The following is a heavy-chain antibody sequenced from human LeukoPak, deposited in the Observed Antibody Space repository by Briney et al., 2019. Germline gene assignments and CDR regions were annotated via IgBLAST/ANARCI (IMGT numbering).Heavy chain of an antibody. V-gene: IGHV4-4*07. D-gene: IGHD5-24*01. CDR2: IYTSGST. J-gene: IGHJ4*02. CDR1: GGSISSYY. CDR3: AREWRWLQAPIFDY. Sequence: PSETLSLTCTVSGGSISSYYWSWIRQPAGKGLEWIGRIYTSGSTNYNPSLKSRVTISVDTSKNQFSLKLSSVTAADTAVYYCAREWRWLQAPIFDYWGQGTLVTVSS.